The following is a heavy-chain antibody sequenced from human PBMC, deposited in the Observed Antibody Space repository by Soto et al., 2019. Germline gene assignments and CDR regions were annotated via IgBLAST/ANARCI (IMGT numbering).Heavy chain of an antibody. D-gene: IGHD3-3*01. J-gene: IGHJ4*02. CDR1: CGSFSGYY. CDR2: MYYSGRT. Sequence: PSETLSLTCAVYCGSFSGYYWSWIRQPPGKGLEWIGDMYYSGRTYYNPSLKSRLTISIDTSKNQFSLKLSSVTAADTAVYYCARDGFFGRSGYFDYWGQGTLVTVSS. V-gene: IGHV4-34*09. CDR3: ARDGFFGRSGYFDY.